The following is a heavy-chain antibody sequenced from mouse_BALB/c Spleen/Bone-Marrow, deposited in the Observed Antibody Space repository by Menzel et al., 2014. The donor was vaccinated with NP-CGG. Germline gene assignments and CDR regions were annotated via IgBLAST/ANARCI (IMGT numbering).Heavy chain of an antibody. CDR1: EYEFPSHD. D-gene: IGHD1-1*01. CDR2: INSDGGST. J-gene: IGHJ3*01. V-gene: IGHV5-2*01. Sequence: EVHLVESGGGLVQPGESLKLSCESTEYEFPSHDMSWVRKTPEKRLELVAAINSDGGSTYYPDTMERRLIISRDNSKXTLYLQMSSLRSEDTAFYYCARHGDYYGSSLFAYWGQGTLVTVSA. CDR3: ARHGDYYGSSLFAY.